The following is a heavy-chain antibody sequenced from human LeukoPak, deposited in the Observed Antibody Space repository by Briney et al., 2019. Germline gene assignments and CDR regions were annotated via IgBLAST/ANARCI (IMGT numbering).Heavy chain of an antibody. Sequence: PSQTLSLTCTVSGGSISSGDYYWNWIRQPPGKGLEWIGYIYYSGSTYYNPSLKSRVTISVDTSKNQFSLKLSSVTAADTAVYYCARDGDGFSYYYGMDVWGQGTTVTVSS. CDR1: GGSISSGDYY. J-gene: IGHJ6*02. D-gene: IGHD5-24*01. CDR3: ARDGDGFSYYYGMDV. CDR2: IYYSGST. V-gene: IGHV4-30-4*01.